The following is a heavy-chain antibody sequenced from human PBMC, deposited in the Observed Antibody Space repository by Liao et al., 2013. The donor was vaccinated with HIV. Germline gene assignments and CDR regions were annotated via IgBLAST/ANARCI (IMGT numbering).Heavy chain of an antibody. Sequence: QVQLQKSGPRLVKPSETLSLTCAVSGGSISSYYWNWIRQPAGKGLEWIGRNYYSGSASYNPSLKSRVTMSVDTSKNQFSLKLSSVTAADTAVYFCAREAGGGSGPFDMWGQGTMVTVSS. J-gene: IGHJ3*02. CDR1: GGSISSYY. CDR2: NYYSGSA. CDR3: AREAGGGSGPFDM. V-gene: IGHV4-4*07. D-gene: IGHD6-19*01.